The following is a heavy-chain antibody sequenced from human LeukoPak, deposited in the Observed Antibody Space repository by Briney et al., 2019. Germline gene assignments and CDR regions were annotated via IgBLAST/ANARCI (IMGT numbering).Heavy chain of an antibody. CDR1: GGSFSGYY. J-gene: IGHJ5*02. CDR3: ASYYDFWSGFGFDL. CDR2: INHSGST. Sequence: SETLSLTCAVYGGSFSGYYWSWIRQPPGKGLEWIGEINHSGSTNYNPSLKSRVTISVDKSKNQLYLKLSCVTAEDTAVYYCASYYDFWSGFGFDLWGQGTLVTVSS. D-gene: IGHD3-3*01. V-gene: IGHV4-34*01.